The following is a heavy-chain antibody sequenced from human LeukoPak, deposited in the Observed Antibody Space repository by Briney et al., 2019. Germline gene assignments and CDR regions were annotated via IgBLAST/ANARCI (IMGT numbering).Heavy chain of an antibody. CDR2: ISVYNGNT. D-gene: IGHD3-10*01. CDR1: GYTFTSYG. CDR3: ARESLVTMPLMDV. J-gene: IGHJ6*03. V-gene: IGHV1-18*01. Sequence: GASVKVSCKASGYTFTSYGISWVRQAPGQGLEWMGWISVYNGNTNYAQKLQGRVTMTTDTSTSTAYMELRSLRSDDTAVYHCARESLVTMPLMDVWGKGTTVTVSS.